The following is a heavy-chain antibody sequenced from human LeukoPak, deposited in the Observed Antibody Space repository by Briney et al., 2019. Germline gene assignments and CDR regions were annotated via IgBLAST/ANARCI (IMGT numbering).Heavy chain of an antibody. CDR3: ARDRTDIVATSHFDY. D-gene: IGHD5-12*01. Sequence: SDTLSLTCTVFGGSVSSGSYYWSWIRQPPGKSLEWIGYIYYTGNTNYNPSLKSRVTISMDTSKNQFSLNLSSVTAADTAVYYCARDRTDIVATSHFDYWGQGTLVTVSS. CDR2: IYYTGNT. CDR1: GGSVSSGSYY. V-gene: IGHV4-61*01. J-gene: IGHJ4*02.